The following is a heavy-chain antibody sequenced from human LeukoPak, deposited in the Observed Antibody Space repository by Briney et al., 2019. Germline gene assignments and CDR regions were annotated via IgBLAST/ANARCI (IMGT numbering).Heavy chain of an antibody. Sequence: PGGSLRLSCAASGFTFSSYSMNWVRQAPGKGLEWVSSISSSSSYIYYADSVKGRFTISRDNAKNLLYLQMNSLRAEDTAVYYCARVPAVKKAFDIWGQGTMVTVSS. CDR2: ISSSSSYI. J-gene: IGHJ3*02. V-gene: IGHV3-21*01. CDR1: GFTFSSYS. CDR3: ARVPAVKKAFDI. D-gene: IGHD2-15*01.